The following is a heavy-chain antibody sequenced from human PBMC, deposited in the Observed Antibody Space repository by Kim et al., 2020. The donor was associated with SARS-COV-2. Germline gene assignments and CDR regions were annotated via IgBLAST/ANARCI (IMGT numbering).Heavy chain of an antibody. CDR3: ASRPERYGMDV. Sequence: YADSGKGRLNISRDNAKNTLYRQMNSLRAEDTAVYYCASRPERYGMDVWGQGTTVTVSS. J-gene: IGHJ6*02. V-gene: IGHV3-74*01.